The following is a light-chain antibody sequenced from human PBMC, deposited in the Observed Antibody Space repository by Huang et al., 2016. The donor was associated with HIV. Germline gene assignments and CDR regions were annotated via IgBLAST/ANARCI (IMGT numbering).Light chain of an antibody. Sequence: DIQMTQSPSTLSASVGDRVTITCRASQNIDSWLAWYQQKPGKAPKLLIYGASRLESGVPSRFSGSGSGTEFTLTISSLQPDNFATYYCHQYYTYPWTFGQGTKVEIK. V-gene: IGKV1-5*01. CDR1: QNIDSW. J-gene: IGKJ1*01. CDR2: GAS. CDR3: HQYYTYPWT.